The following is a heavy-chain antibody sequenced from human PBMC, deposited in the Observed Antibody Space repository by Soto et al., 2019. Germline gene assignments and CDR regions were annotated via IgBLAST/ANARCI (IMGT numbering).Heavy chain of an antibody. CDR2: IYYTGYT. J-gene: IGHJ2*01. V-gene: IGHV4-39*01. CDR1: GGPISSSSYY. D-gene: IGHD5-18*01. CDR3: ARSAIATHWFFNL. Sequence: PSETLSLTCSVSGGPISSSSYYWGWIRQAPGKGLEWLATIYYTGYTYHNPSLKSHVTISVDTSKDKFSLELTSVTAADTALYYCARSAIATHWFFNLWGRGTLVTVSS.